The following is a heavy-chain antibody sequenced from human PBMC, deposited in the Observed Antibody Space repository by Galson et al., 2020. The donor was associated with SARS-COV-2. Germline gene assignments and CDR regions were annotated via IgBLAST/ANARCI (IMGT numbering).Heavy chain of an antibody. D-gene: IGHD2-15*01. CDR1: GDSLNIDTYY. Sequence: SETLSLTCTVSGDSLNIDTYYWSWIRQPAGKGLEWIGRVYGRGSTNYNPSLKSRVTMSIDTSKNQFSLKLTSVTAADTAVYYCARGRVGSCSGGGCYSDFWGQGTLVTVSS. J-gene: IGHJ4*02. CDR2: VYGRGST. CDR3: ARGRVGSCSGGGCYSDF. V-gene: IGHV4-61*02.